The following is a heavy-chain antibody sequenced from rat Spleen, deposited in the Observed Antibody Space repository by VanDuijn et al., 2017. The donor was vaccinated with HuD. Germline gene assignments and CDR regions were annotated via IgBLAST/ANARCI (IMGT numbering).Heavy chain of an antibody. CDR3: TRRPYYDGAYYPFAY. Sequence: EVELVESGGGLVQPGTSLKLSCVASGFTFNNYWLSWVRQAPKKGLEWVATISYDGRSSYYRDSVKGRFTISRDDAKSTLYLQMDSLRSEDTATYYCTRRPYYDGAYYPFAYWGQGTLVTVSS. CDR2: ISYDGRSS. V-gene: IGHV5-7*01. CDR1: GFTFNNYW. J-gene: IGHJ3*01. D-gene: IGHD1-12*02.